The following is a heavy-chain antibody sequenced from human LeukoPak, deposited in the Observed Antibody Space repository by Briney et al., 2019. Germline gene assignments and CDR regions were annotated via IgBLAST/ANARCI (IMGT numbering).Heavy chain of an antibody. CDR3: ARDHDPLGFDY. D-gene: IGHD3-16*01. J-gene: IGHJ4*02. V-gene: IGHV4-31*03. CDR2: IYYSGST. CDR1: GGSISSDGYY. Sequence: SQTLSLTCTVSGGSISSDGYYWSWIRQHPGEGLEWIGYIYYSGSTYYNPSLKSRVTISLDTSKNQFSLKLSSVTAADTAVYFCARDHDPLGFDYWGQGTLVTVSS.